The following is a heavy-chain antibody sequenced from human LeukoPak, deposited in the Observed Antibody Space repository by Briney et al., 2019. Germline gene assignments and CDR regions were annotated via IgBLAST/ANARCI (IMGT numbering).Heavy chain of an antibody. CDR1: GFTVSSNY. V-gene: IGHV3-53*04. CDR3: ARHSRDGYNDAFDI. J-gene: IGHJ3*02. Sequence: PGGSLRLSCAASGFTVSSNYMSWVRQAPGKGLEWVSVIYSGGSTYYADSVKGRFTISRHNSKNTLYLQMNSLRTEDTAVYYCARHSRDGYNDAFDIWGQGTMVTVSS. CDR2: IYSGGST. D-gene: IGHD5-24*01.